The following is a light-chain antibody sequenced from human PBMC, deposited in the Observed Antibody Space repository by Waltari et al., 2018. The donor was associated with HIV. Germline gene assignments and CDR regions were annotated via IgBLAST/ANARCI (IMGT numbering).Light chain of an antibody. J-gene: IGLJ2*01. CDR2: NVS. Sequence: QSALTQPASVSGSPGQSITISCGGTSSAVGGYNYVAWYQQHPGKAPKLVIYNVSQRPSGVSARFSGSKSDNTASLTIAGLQAEDEADYFCSSFTTSTTLIFGGGTKLTV. V-gene: IGLV2-14*03. CDR3: SSFTTSTTLI. CDR1: SSAVGGYNY.